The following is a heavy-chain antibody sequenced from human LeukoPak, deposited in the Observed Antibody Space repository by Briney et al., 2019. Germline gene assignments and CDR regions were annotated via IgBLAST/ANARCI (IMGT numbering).Heavy chain of an antibody. Sequence: ASVKASCKASGYTFTSYGISWVRQAPGQGLEWMGWVSAYNGNTNYAQKLQGRVTMTTDTSTSTAYMELRSLRSDDTAVYYCARTSYYGPLNWFDPWGQGTLVTVSS. D-gene: IGHD3-10*01. CDR3: ARTSYYGPLNWFDP. CDR1: GYTFTSYG. V-gene: IGHV1-18*01. J-gene: IGHJ5*02. CDR2: VSAYNGNT.